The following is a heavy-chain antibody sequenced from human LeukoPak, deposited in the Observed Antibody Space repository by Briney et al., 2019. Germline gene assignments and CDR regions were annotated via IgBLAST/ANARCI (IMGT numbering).Heavy chain of an antibody. CDR2: ILAAADVGKT. V-gene: IGHV3-23*01. J-gene: IGHJ4*02. CDR3: AKKPPVAGTTYDY. CDR1: GFTLSNIA. Sequence: GGSLRLSCAASGFTLSNIAMGWVRQAPGKGLEWVSGILAAADVGKTYYADSVKGRFTISRDNSKNTLYLQMNSLRAEDTAVYYCAKKPPVAGTTYDYWGQGTLVTVSS. D-gene: IGHD6-19*01.